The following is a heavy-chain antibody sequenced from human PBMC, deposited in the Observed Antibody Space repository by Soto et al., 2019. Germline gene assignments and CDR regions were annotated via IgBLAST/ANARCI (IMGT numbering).Heavy chain of an antibody. J-gene: IGHJ4*02. V-gene: IGHV4-31*03. CDR1: GGSISSGGYY. CDR3: ARNLVGATRSRFDY. CDR2: IYYSGST. D-gene: IGHD1-26*01. Sequence: PSETLSLTCTVSGGSISSGGYYWSWIRQHPGKGLEWIGYIYYSGSTYYNPSLKSRVTISVDTSKNQFSLKLSSVTAADTAVYYCARNLVGATRSRFDYWGQGTLVTVSS.